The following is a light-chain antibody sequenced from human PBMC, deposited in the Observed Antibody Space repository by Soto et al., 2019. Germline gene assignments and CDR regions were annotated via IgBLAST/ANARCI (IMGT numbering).Light chain of an antibody. J-gene: IGKJ5*01. CDR2: DAS. Sequence: DIQLTQSPSTLSASVGDRVTLTCRAAQSLNSRLAWYQHRPGKAPRLLIYDASTLEAGVPSRYSGSGSGTDFTLTISSLQPEDFATYYCQQSYSTPFTFGQGTRLESK. V-gene: IGKV1-39*01. CDR1: QSLNSR. CDR3: QQSYSTPFT.